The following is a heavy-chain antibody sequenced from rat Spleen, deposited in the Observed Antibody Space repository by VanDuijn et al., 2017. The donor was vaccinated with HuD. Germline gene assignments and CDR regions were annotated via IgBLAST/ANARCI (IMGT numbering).Heavy chain of an antibody. CDR1: GYSITSSYK. Sequence: EVQPQESGPGLVKPSQSLSLTCSVTGYSITSSYKWNWIRKFPGHKLEWMGYIDNAGSTNYNPSLKSRISITRDTSKNQFFLQVNSVTTEDTATYYCTACYDGTHYYLPFADWGQGTLVTVSS. J-gene: IGHJ3*01. D-gene: IGHD1-12*02. CDR2: IDNAGST. V-gene: IGHV3-3*01. CDR3: TACYDGTHYYLPFAD.